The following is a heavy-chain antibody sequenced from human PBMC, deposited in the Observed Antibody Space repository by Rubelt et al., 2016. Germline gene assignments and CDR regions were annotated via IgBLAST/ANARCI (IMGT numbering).Heavy chain of an antibody. V-gene: IGHV1-18*01. J-gene: IGHJ6*02. Sequence: GQGLEWMGWISAYNGNTNYAQKLQGRVTMTTDTSTSTAYMELRSLRSDDTAVYYCARDSALYCSSTSCYLRDGMDVWGQGTTVTVSS. CDR3: ARDSALYCSSTSCYLRDGMDV. CDR2: ISAYNGNT. D-gene: IGHD2-2*01.